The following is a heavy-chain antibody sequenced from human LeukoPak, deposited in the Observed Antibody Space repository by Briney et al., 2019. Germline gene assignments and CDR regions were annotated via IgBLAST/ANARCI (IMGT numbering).Heavy chain of an antibody. CDR1: GYTFTNYG. CDR3: ARESXVXXDDF. CDR2: ISASNGDT. J-gene: IGHJ4*01. V-gene: IGHV1-18*01. Sequence: ASVKVSCKASGYTFTNYGITWVRQAPGQGLEWMGWISASNGDTHYSEKFQDRITVTTDTSTSTAYMELRSLVSDDTAVYYCARESXVXXDDFWGXXTXXXVSS.